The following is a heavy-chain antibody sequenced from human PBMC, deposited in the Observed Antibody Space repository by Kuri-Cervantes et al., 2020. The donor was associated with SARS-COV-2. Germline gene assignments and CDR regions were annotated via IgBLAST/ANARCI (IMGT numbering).Heavy chain of an antibody. D-gene: IGHD3-16*02. CDR1: GFTFSSYG. J-gene: IGHJ4*02. CDR2: IRYDRSNK. Sequence: LTCAASGFTFSSYGMHWVRQAPGKGLEWVAFIRYDRSNKYYADSVKGRFTISRDNSKNTLYLQMNSLRAEDTAVYYCQAQLTFGGVFAQDDYWGQGTLVTVSS. V-gene: IGHV3-30*02. CDR3: QAQLTFGGVFAQDDY.